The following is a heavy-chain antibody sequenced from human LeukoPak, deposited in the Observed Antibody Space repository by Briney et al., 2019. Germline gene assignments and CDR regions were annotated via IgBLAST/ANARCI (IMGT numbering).Heavy chain of an antibody. J-gene: IGHJ5*02. CDR1: GGSISSFY. Sequence: PSETLSLTCTVSGGSISSFYWSWIRQPPGKGPQWIGHIYYSGTTSWSTNYNPSLKSRVTISVDTSKNKFSLKLRSVTAADTAVYYCARVCGGDCYPLGFDPRGQGTLVTVSS. CDR2: IYYSGTTSWST. V-gene: IGHV4-59*01. CDR3: ARVCGGDCYPLGFDP. D-gene: IGHD2-21*02.